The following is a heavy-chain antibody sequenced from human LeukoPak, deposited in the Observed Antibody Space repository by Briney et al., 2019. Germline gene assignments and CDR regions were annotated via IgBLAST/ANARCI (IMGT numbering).Heavy chain of an antibody. CDR2: ISWNSGSI. CDR1: GFTFDDYA. D-gene: IGHD3-10*01. Sequence: GGSLRLSCAASGFTFDDYAMHWVRQAPGKGLEWVSGISWNSGSIGYADSVKGRFTISRDNAKNTLYLQMNSLRPEDTAVYYCVLLSLTPGWGQGTLVTVSS. CDR3: VLLSLTPG. J-gene: IGHJ4*02. V-gene: IGHV3-9*01.